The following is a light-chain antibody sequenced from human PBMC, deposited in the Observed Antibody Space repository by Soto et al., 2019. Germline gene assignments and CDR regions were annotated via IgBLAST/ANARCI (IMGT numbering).Light chain of an antibody. Sequence: EIVLTQSPGTLSLSPGERATLSCRASQSVSSSYLAWYQQRSGQAPRLLIYGASSRATGIPDRFSGSGSGTDFTLTINRLEPEDFAVYYCQQYGSSPGTFGQGTNVEIK. CDR1: QSVSSSY. V-gene: IGKV3-20*01. J-gene: IGKJ1*01. CDR3: QQYGSSPGT. CDR2: GAS.